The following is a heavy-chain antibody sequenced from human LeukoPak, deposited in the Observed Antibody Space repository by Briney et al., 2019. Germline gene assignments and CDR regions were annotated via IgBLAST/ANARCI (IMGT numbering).Heavy chain of an antibody. J-gene: IGHJ3*02. D-gene: IGHD3-10*01. V-gene: IGHV2-5*02. CDR3: AHSEDYYGSVDAFDI. CDR2: NYWDDDK. CDR1: GFSLSTSGVG. Sequence: SGPTLLNPTPTPTLTCTFSGFSLSTSGVGVGWIRQPPGKALEWLAFNYWDDDKRYSPSLQSRLTITKDTFKNQVVLTMTNMDPVDTATYYCAHSEDYYGSVDAFDIWGQGTMVTVSS.